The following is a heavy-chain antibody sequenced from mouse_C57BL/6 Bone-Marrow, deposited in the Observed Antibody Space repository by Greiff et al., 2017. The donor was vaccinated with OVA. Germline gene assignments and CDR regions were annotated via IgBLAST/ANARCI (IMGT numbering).Heavy chain of an antibody. CDR1: GYTFTSYW. D-gene: IGHD1-2*01. V-gene: IGHV1-53*01. Sequence: SGTELVKPGASVKLSCKASGYTFTSYWMHWVKQRPGQGLEWIGNINPSNGGTNYNEKFKSKATLTVDKSSSTAYMQLSSLTSEDSAVYYCARDGITTAWYFDVWGTGTTVTVSS. CDR3: ARDGITTAWYFDV. J-gene: IGHJ1*03. CDR2: INPSNGGT.